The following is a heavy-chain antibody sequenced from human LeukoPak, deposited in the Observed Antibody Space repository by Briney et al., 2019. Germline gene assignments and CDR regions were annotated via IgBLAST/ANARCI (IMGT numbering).Heavy chain of an antibody. J-gene: IGHJ6*03. D-gene: IGHD6-6*01. CDR1: GFTVSSNY. CDR3: ARGEYSSSSAYYYSYYMDV. Sequence: GGSLRLSCAASGFTVSSNYMSWDSQAQGEWLEWDSAIHRGGRPTLPDSVKCRFTITRNNAKNSLYLQMNSLRAEDTAVYDCARGEYSSSSAYYYSYYMDVWGKGTTVTVSS. CDR2: IHRGGRP. V-gene: IGHV3-66*01.